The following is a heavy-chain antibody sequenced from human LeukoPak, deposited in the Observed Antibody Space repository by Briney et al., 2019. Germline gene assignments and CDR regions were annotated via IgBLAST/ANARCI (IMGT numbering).Heavy chain of an antibody. Sequence: GGSLRLSCAASGFTFDDYGMSWVRHAPGKGLEWVSGINWNGGSTGYADSVKGRFTISRDNAKNSLYLQMNSLRAEDTALYYCARVGGGLTNHWFDPWGQGTLVTVSS. CDR2: INWNGGST. CDR3: ARVGGGLTNHWFDP. CDR1: GFTFDDYG. D-gene: IGHD3-16*01. J-gene: IGHJ5*02. V-gene: IGHV3-20*04.